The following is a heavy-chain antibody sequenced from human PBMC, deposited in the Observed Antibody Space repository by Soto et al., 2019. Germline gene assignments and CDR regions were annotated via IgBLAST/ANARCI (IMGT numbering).Heavy chain of an antibody. Sequence: GGARRLSWAASGFTFSSNSMHWVRQAPGKGLEWVAVISYDGSNKYYADSVKGRFTISRDNSKNTLYLQRNSLRAEDTAVYYCAKGSVARQLGKYYYYCYGMDVWGQGTTVTVSS. V-gene: IGHV3-30*18. CDR1: GFTFSSNS. CDR2: ISYDGSNK. CDR3: AKGSVARQLGKYYYYCYGMDV. J-gene: IGHJ6*02. D-gene: IGHD5-18*01.